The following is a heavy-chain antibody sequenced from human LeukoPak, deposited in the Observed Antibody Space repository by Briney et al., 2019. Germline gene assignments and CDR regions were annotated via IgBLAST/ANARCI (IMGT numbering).Heavy chain of an antibody. CDR3: AKASWVSRADAVL. D-gene: IGHD3-16*01. V-gene: IGHV3-23*01. J-gene: IGHJ4*02. CDR2: LRGDGET. CDR1: GFTFSSYA. Sequence: GGSLRLSCTASGFTFSSYAMSWVRQAPARGLEWVSSLRGDGETFYGDSVKGRFTLSRDESRNTVYLQMNNLRVEDTAVYFCAKASWVSRADAVLWGQGTVVTVSS.